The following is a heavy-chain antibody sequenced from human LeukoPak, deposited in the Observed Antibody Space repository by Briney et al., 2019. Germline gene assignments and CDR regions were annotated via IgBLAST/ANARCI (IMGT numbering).Heavy chain of an antibody. J-gene: IGHJ4*02. CDR2: IYYSGST. CDR3: ATSPPKSSIAARSIWN. V-gene: IGHV4-39*01. D-gene: IGHD6-6*01. CDR1: GGSISSSSYY. Sequence: SETLSLTCTVSGGSISSSSYYWGWIRQSPGKGLEWIGSIYYSGSTYYNPSLKSRVTISVDTSKNQFSLKLSSVTAADTAVYYCATSPPKSSIAARSIWNWGQGTLVTVSS.